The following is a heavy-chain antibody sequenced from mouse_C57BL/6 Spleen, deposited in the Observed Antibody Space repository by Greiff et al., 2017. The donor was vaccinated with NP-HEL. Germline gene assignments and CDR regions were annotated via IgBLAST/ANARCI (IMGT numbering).Heavy chain of an antibody. Sequence: VKLQESGAELARPGASVKLSCKASGYTFTSYGISWVKQRTGQGLEWIGEIYPRSGNTYYNEKFKGKATLTADKSSSTAYMELRSLTSEDSAVYFCARGGYSNYDAMDYWGQGTSVTVSS. J-gene: IGHJ4*01. D-gene: IGHD2-5*01. CDR1: GYTFTSYG. CDR2: IYPRSGNT. CDR3: ARGGYSNYDAMDY. V-gene: IGHV1-81*01.